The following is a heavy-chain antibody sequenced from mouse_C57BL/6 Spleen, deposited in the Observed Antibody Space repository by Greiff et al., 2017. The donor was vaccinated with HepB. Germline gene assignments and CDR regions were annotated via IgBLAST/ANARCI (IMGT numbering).Heavy chain of an antibody. J-gene: IGHJ3*01. D-gene: IGHD3-3*01. CDR2: INYDGSST. CDR3: ARDGGTGFAY. Sequence: EVKLMESEGGLVQPGSSMKLSCTASGFTFSDYYMAWVRQVPEKGLEWVANINYDGSSTYYLDSLKSRFIISRDNAKNILYLQMSSLKSEDTATYYCARDGGTGFAYWGQGTLVTVSA. V-gene: IGHV5-16*01. CDR1: GFTFSDYY.